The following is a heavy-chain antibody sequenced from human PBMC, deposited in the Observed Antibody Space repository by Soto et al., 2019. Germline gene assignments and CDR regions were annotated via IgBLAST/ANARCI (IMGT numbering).Heavy chain of an antibody. D-gene: IGHD6-19*01. V-gene: IGHV4-4*07. Sequence: SETLSLTCSVSGADINTYSWTWIRQPAGRGLEWIGRIYTSASINYNPSLKGRVTLSVDTSTNQVSLRLASVTAADTAIYYCARDREAGYNFYYGMDVWGQGTTVTVS. CDR3: ARDREAGYNFYYGMDV. J-gene: IGHJ6*02. CDR1: GADINTYS. CDR2: IYTSASI.